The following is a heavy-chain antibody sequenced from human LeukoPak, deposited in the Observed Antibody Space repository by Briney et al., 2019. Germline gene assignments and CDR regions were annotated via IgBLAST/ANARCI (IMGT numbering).Heavy chain of an antibody. CDR2: ISSSGSTI. Sequence: GGSLRLSCAASGFTFSSYNMNWVRQAPGKGLEWVSYISSSGSTIYYADSVKGRFTISRDNTKNSLYLQMNSLRAEDTAVYYCARVDYYGSGSYLYYWGQGTLVTVSS. J-gene: IGHJ4*02. D-gene: IGHD3-10*01. CDR1: GFTFSSYN. CDR3: ARVDYYGSGSYLYY. V-gene: IGHV3-48*04.